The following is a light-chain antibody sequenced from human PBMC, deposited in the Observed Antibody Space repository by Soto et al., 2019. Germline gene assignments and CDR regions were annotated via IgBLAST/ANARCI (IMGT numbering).Light chain of an antibody. CDR2: AAS. Sequence: DIHMTQSPSSLSASIGYRFTISCRASQGISSSLNWYQHKSGKAPKLLIYAASGLHSGVPSRFSGSGSGTDVTLTISSLQPEDFETYYCQQSYVNPWTFGQGTKVDIK. CDR3: QQSYVNPWT. CDR1: QGISSS. V-gene: IGKV1-39*01. J-gene: IGKJ1*01.